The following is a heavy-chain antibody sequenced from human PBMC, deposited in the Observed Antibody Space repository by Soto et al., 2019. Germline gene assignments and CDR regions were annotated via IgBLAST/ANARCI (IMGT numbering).Heavy chain of an antibody. V-gene: IGHV1-69*12. D-gene: IGHD3-16*01. CDR1: GGTFSSYA. J-gene: IGHJ6*02. Sequence: QVQLVQSGAEVKKPGSSVKISCKASGGTFSSYAISWVRQAPGQGLEWMGGIIPIFGTPDYAQKFQGRVTITADESTSTAYMELSSLRSEDTAVYYCAFTLSANYYYGMDVWGQGTTVTVSS. CDR2: IIPIFGTP. CDR3: AFTLSANYYYGMDV.